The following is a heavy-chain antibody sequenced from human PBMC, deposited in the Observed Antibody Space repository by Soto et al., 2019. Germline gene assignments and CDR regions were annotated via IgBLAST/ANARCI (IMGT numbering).Heavy chain of an antibody. CDR2: IYYNGNT. J-gene: IGHJ6*02. V-gene: IGHV4-61*01. D-gene: IGHD1-26*01. CDR1: NGSVSSGSYY. Sequence: QVQLQESGPGLVKPSETLSLTCTVSNGSVSSGSYYWNWIRQPPGSGLEWIGYIYYNGNTNYNPALRSRLTLSVDTSKNQFSLKLTSVTAADAAVYYCARYSGSGHARITDVWGHGTTFAVSS. CDR3: ARYSGSGHARITDV.